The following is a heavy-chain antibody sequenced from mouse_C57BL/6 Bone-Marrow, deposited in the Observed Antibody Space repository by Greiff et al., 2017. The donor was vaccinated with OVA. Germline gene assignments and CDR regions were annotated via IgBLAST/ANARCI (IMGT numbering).Heavy chain of an antibody. CDR2: IYPGSGST. CDR1: GYTFTSYW. J-gene: IGHJ1*03. V-gene: IGHV1-55*01. D-gene: IGHD1-1*01. Sequence: QVQLQQPGAELVKPGASVKMSCKASGYTFTSYWITWVKQRPGQGLEWIGDIYPGSGSTNYNEKFKSKATLTVDTSSSTAYMQLSSLTSEDSAVYYCARRWYYGSSYWYFDVWGTGTTVTVSS. CDR3: ARRWYYGSSYWYFDV.